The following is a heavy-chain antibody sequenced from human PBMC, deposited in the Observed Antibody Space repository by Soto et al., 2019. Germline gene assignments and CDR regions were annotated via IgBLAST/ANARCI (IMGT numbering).Heavy chain of an antibody. Sequence: QVQLQQWGAGLLKPSETLSLTCAVYGGSFSGYYWSWIRQPPGKGLEWIGEINHSGSTNYNPSLKSRVTISVDTSKNQFSLKLSSVTAADTAVYYCARGYCSGGSCCFFSNWFDPWGQGTLVTVSS. CDR1: GGSFSGYY. D-gene: IGHD2-15*01. CDR3: ARGYCSGGSCCFFSNWFDP. J-gene: IGHJ5*02. V-gene: IGHV4-34*01. CDR2: INHSGST.